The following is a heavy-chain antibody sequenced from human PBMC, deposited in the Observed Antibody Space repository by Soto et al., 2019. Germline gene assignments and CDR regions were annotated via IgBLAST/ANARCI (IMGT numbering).Heavy chain of an antibody. V-gene: IGHV3-9*01. CDR1: GFSFDDYA. J-gene: IGHJ3*02. CDR3: AKGGRAVVGDAFDI. Sequence: GGSLRLSCEASGFSFDDYAMHWVRQAPGKGLEWVSGISRNSGGIEYADSIKGRFTVSRDNAKNSLYLQMNNLRAEDTALYSCAKGGRAVVGDAFDIWGQGTMVTVSS. D-gene: IGHD6-19*01. CDR2: ISRNSGGI.